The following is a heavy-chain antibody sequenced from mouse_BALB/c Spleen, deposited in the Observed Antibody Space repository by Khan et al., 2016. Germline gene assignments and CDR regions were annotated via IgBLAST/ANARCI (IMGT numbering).Heavy chain of an antibody. CDR1: GYTFTSYW. V-gene: IGHV1-87*01. J-gene: IGHJ2*01. D-gene: IGHD1-1*01. CDR2: IYPGDGDT. Sequence: QVRLQQSGAELARPGASVKLSCKASGYTFTSYWMQWVKQRPGQGLEWIGAIYPGDGDTRYTQKFKGKATLTADKSSSTAYMQLSSLASEDSAVYYCANYYGSSYDYFDYWGQGTTLTVSS. CDR3: ANYYGSSYDYFDY.